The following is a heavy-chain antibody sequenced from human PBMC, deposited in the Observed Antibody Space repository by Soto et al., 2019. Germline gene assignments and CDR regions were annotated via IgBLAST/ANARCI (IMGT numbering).Heavy chain of an antibody. Sequence: PSETISLNCTVSGGCISSYYSCWIRQPPGKGLEWIGYIYYSGSTNYNPSLKSRVTISVDTSKNQFSLKLSSVTAADTAVYYCARGAVVPAAIVYMDVWGKGTTVTVSS. V-gene: IGHV4-59*01. CDR1: GGCISSYY. D-gene: IGHD2-2*01. CDR3: ARGAVVPAAIVYMDV. CDR2: IYYSGST. J-gene: IGHJ6*03.